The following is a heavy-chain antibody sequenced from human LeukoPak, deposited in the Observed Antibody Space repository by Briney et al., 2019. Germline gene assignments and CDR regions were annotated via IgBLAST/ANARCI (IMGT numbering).Heavy chain of an antibody. CDR2: INHSGST. CDR3: ASHTDLRGVKTFDY. J-gene: IGHJ4*02. D-gene: IGHD3-10*01. V-gene: IGHV4-34*01. CDR1: GGSFSDYY. Sequence: SETLSLTCAVYGGSFSDYYWSWIRQPPGKGLEWIGEINHSGSTNYNPSLKSRVTISVDTSKNQFSLKLSSVTAADTAVYYCASHTDLRGVKTFDYWGQGTLVTVSS.